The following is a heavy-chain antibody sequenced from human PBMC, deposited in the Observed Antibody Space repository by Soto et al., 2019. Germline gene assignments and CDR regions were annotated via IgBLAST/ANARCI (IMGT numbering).Heavy chain of an antibody. CDR1: GYTFTSYY. CDR3: ARAAAAGPFDP. Sequence: ASVKVSCKASGYTFTSYYMHWVRQAPGQGLEWMGIINPSGGSTSYAQKFQGRVTMTRDTSTSTVYMELSSLRSEDTAEYYCARAAAAGPFDPWGQGTLVTVSS. V-gene: IGHV1-46*01. D-gene: IGHD6-13*01. CDR2: INPSGGST. J-gene: IGHJ5*02.